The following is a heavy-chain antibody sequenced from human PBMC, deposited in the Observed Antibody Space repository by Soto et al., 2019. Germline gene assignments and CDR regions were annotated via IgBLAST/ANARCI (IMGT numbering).Heavy chain of an antibody. D-gene: IGHD3-3*01. J-gene: IGHJ4*02. V-gene: IGHV4-30-4*02. CDR2: IYYSGST. CDR3: ARELGDYYFDY. Sequence: PSETLSLTCTVSGGSISSGDYYWSWIRQPPGKGLEWIGYIYYSGSTYYNPSLKSRVTISVDTSKTQFSLKLSSVTAADTAVYYCARELGDYYFDYWGQGTLVTVSS. CDR1: GGSISSGDYY.